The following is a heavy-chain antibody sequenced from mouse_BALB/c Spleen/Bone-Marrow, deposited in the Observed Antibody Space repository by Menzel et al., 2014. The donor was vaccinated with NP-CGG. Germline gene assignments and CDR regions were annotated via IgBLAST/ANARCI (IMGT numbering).Heavy chain of an antibody. CDR3: ARWAVDAWFAY. CDR1: GYTFSSYC. Sequence: QVQLQQSGAELLKPGASVKVSCQATGYTFSSYCIEWVKQRHGNGLEWIGEILPGSGNTNYNEKFKDKATFTADTSSNTAYMQLSRLTSEDAAVYYCARWAVDAWFAYWGQGTLVTVSA. V-gene: IGHV1-9*01. D-gene: IGHD3-3*01. J-gene: IGHJ3*01. CDR2: ILPGSGNT.